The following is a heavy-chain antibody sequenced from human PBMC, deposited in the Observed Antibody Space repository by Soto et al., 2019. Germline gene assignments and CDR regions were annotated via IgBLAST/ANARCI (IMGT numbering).Heavy chain of an antibody. CDR1: GYTFIAYF. CDR2: INPNSGDT. V-gene: IGHV1-2*02. D-gene: IGHD6-13*01. Sequence: ASVKVSCKASGYTFIAYFIHRVRQAPGQGLEWMGWINPNSGDTSYVQKFQGRVTMTRDTSIRTAYMELSRLRSDDTAVFYCAKIAAVGDFDFWGQGTQVTVSS. CDR3: AKIAAVGDFDF. J-gene: IGHJ5*01.